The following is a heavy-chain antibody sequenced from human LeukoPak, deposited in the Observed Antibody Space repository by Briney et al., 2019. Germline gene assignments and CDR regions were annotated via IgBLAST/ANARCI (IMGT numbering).Heavy chain of an antibody. J-gene: IGHJ4*02. CDR2: IIPTFGTA. CDR3: ARERDGYNPYYFDF. D-gene: IGHD5-24*01. Sequence: SVKVSCKASGGTFSSYAISWVRQAPGQGLEWMGGIIPTFGTANYAQKFQGRVTITADESTSTAYMELSSLRSEDTAVYYCARERDGYNPYYFDFWGQGTLVTVSS. V-gene: IGHV1-69*13. CDR1: GGTFSSYA.